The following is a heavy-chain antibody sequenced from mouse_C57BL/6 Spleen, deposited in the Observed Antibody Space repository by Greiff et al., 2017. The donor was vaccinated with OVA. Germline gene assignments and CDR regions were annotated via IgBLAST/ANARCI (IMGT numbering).Heavy chain of an antibody. J-gene: IGHJ4*01. D-gene: IGHD2-2*01. CDR2: ISSGGDYI. CDR1: GFTFSSYA. CDR3: TRDRRVTTDYAMDY. Sequence: EVKVVESGAGLVKPGGSLKLSCAASGFTFSSYAMSWVRQTPEKRLEWVAYISSGGDYIYYADTVKGRFTISRDNARNTLYLQMSSLKSEDTAMYYCTRDRRVTTDYAMDYWGQGTSVTVSS. V-gene: IGHV5-9-1*02.